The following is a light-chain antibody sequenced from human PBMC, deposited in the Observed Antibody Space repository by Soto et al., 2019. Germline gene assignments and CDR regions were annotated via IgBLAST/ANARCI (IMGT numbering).Light chain of an antibody. CDR2: AAS. J-gene: IGKJ3*01. Sequence: DIQMTQSPSSLSASVGDRVTITCRASQRISSYLNWYQQKPGKAPNLLIYAASSLQSGVPSRFSGSGSGTDFTLTISSLQPEVFATYYCQQSYSTPFTFGPGTKVDIK. V-gene: IGKV1-39*01. CDR1: QRISSY. CDR3: QQSYSTPFT.